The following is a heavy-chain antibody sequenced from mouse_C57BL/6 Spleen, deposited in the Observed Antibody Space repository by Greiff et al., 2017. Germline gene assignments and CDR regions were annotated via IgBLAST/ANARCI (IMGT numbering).Heavy chain of an antibody. V-gene: IGHV1-64*01. Sequence: QVQLKQPGAELVKPGASVKLSCKASGYTFTSYWMHWVKQRPGQGLEWIGMIHPNSGSTTYNEKFQSKATLSVDKSSSTAYMHLSSLTSEDSAVYYCARSDGYDGTPFAYWGQGTLVTVSA. J-gene: IGHJ3*01. CDR2: IHPNSGST. D-gene: IGHD2-2*01. CDR1: GYTFTSYW. CDR3: ARSDGYDGTPFAY.